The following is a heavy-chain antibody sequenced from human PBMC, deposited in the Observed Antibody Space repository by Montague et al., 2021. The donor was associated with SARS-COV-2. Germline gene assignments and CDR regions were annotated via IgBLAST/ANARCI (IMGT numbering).Heavy chain of an antibody. Sequence: SETLSLTCAVYGGSFGDDHWSWIRQPPGKGLEWIGDIKQSGRTNYNPSLTSRVTISVDASKNQFSLKVNSLTAADTAVYFCARGHLSVSMIVVVFTSASYFFDYWGQGAQVTVSS. CDR2: IKQSGRT. CDR3: ARGHLSVSMIVVVFTSASYFFDY. CDR1: GGSFGDDH. D-gene: IGHD3-22*01. J-gene: IGHJ4*02. V-gene: IGHV4-34*01.